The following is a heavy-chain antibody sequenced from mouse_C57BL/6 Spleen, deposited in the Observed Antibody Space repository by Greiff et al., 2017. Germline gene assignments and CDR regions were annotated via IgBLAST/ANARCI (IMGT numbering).Heavy chain of an antibody. CDR2: IYPDSGST. CDR1: GYTFTSYW. J-gene: IGHJ2*01. V-gene: IGHV1-64*01. CDR3: ARLRGLYYFDG. D-gene: IGHD2-12*01. Sequence: VQLQQPGAELVKPGASVKLSCKASGYTFTSYWMHWVKQRPGQGLEWIGMIYPDSGSTNYNEKFKSKATLTVDKSSSTAYMQLSSLTSEDSAVYYCARLRGLYYFDGWGEGTTLTVST.